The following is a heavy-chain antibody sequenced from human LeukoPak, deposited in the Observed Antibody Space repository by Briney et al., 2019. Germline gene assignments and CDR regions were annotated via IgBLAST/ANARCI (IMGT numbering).Heavy chain of an antibody. V-gene: IGHV4-4*07. D-gene: IGHD2-21*01. J-gene: IGHJ4*02. CDR2: MFISGSA. CDR3: ARERGSVESQFYFDY. CDR1: GGSIDSYS. Sequence: SETLSLTCTISGGSIDSYSWSWIRQPAGEGLEWIGRMFISGSANYNPSLKSRVTLPVDRSKNQFSLKLNSVAAADTAVYFCARERGSVESQFYFDYWGQGALVTVSS.